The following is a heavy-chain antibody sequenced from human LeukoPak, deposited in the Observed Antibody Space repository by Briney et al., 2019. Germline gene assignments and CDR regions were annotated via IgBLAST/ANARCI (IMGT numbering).Heavy chain of an antibody. CDR3: ARSGRGTYFYLDL. D-gene: IGHD1-26*01. J-gene: IGHJ4*02. CDR1: GYSFSRYG. Sequence: ASVKVSCKASGYSFSRYGVSWVRQAPGQGLEWVGWISGSTGNTHYAQNFQGRVSMTADTSTGTAYMELRGLRSDDTALYYCARSGRGTYFYLDLWGQGTLVTVSS. V-gene: IGHV1-18*01. CDR2: ISGSTGNT.